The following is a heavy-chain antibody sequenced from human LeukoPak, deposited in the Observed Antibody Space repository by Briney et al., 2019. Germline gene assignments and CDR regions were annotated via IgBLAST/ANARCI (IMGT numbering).Heavy chain of an antibody. V-gene: IGHV3-72*01. CDR3: ARDLRESWAFCDY. CDR1: GFTFSDYY. Sequence: GGSLRLSCVASGFTFSDYYMDWVRQAPGKGLEWVGRIRNKRSSYTTEYAASVKGRFSISRGDSKNSLYLQMNTLEIQDTAMYYCARDLRESWAFCDYWGQGTLVTVSS. J-gene: IGHJ4*02. D-gene: IGHD2/OR15-2a*01. CDR2: IRNKRSSYTT.